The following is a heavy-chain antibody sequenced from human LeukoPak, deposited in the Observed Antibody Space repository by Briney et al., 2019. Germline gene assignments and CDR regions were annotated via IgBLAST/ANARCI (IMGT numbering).Heavy chain of an antibody. CDR2: ISYDERGK. CDR3: STDGTPKFEH. J-gene: IGHJ1*01. V-gene: IGHV3-30*03. Sequence: GGSLRLSCAASGFGFNYYGMVWFRQSPGKGLEWVATISYDERGKHYADSVQGRFTISRDNSKSVLYLQLDYLRPEDTAVYYCSTDGTPKFEHWGQGTLVTVSS. D-gene: IGHD3-16*01. CDR1: GFGFNYYG.